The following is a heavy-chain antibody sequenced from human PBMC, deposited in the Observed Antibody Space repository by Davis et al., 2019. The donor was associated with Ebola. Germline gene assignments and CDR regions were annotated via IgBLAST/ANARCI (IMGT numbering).Heavy chain of an antibody. CDR2: FDPEDGET. CDR3: ATVGDSGTLYSYYGMDV. J-gene: IGHJ6*02. V-gene: IGHV1-24*01. CDR1: GYTLTELS. Sequence: ASVKVSCKVSGYTLTELSMHWVRQAPGKGLEWMGGFDPEDGETIYAQKFQGRVTMTEDTSTDTAYMELSSLRSEDTAVYYCATVGDSGTLYSYYGMDVWGQGTTVTVSS. D-gene: IGHD1-14*01.